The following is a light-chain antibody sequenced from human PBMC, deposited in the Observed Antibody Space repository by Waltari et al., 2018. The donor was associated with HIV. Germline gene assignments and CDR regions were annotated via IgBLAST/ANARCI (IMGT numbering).Light chain of an antibody. J-gene: IGLJ2*01. V-gene: IGLV2-11*01. Sequence: SALPHPRSVSGSPGQSAPIPCTGTSSDVGGYNYVSWYQQHPGKAPKLMIYDVSTRPSGVPDRFSGSKSGNTASLTISGLQAEDEADYYCCSYAGSYTLVFGGGTKLTVL. CDR2: DVS. CDR1: SSDVGGYNY. CDR3: CSYAGSYTLV.